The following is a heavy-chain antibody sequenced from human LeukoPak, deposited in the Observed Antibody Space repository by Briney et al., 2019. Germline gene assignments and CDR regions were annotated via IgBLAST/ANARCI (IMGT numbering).Heavy chain of an antibody. V-gene: IGHV3-23*01. CDR3: AKDLRDMGRTTIFGVVTTDAFDI. CDR1: GFTFSSYA. J-gene: IGHJ3*02. Sequence: GGSLRLSCAASGFTFSSYAMSWVRQAPGEGLEWVSAISGSGGSTYYADSVKGRFTISRDNSKNTLYLQMNSLRAEDTAVYYCAKDLRDMGRTTIFGVVTTDAFDIWGQGTMVTVSS. CDR2: ISGSGGST. D-gene: IGHD3-3*01.